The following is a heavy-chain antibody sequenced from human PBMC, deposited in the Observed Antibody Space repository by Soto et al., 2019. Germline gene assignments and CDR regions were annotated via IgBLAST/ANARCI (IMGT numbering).Heavy chain of an antibody. CDR2: IIPMVGTA. D-gene: IGHD5-18*01. CDR1: GGTFSTYA. Sequence: QVQLVQSGAEVKKPESSVKVSCKAPGGTFSTYAISWVGQAPGQGLEWMGGIIPMVGTANYAQRFQDRVTITADESTNTVYMELSSLRSEDTAVYFCASGIQLWLRRINNGYSGWGQGTLVTVSS. CDR3: ASGIQLWLRRINNGYSG. J-gene: IGHJ4*02. V-gene: IGHV1-69*12.